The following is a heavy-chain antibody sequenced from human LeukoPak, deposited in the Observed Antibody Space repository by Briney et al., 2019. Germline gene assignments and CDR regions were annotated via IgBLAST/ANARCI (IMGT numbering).Heavy chain of an antibody. V-gene: IGHV4-30-4*01. J-gene: IGHJ4*02. D-gene: IGHD3-16*01. CDR3: PRISTFGGVIVFAY. CDR1: GGSISSGDYY. CDR2: IYYSGST. Sequence: SETLSLTCTVSGGSISSGDYYWSGIRQPPGKGLEWIGYIYYSGSTYYNPSLKRRVTMSVDTSKNQFSLTLSSVTAADTAVYYCPRISTFGGVIVFAYWGQGTLLTLS.